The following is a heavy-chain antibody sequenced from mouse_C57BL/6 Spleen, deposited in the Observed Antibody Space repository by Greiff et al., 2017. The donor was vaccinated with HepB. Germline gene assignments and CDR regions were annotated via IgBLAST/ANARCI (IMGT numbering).Heavy chain of an antibody. CDR1: GYTFTSYW. Sequence: VQLQQSGAELVRPGTSVKLSCKASGYTFTSYWMHWVKQRPGQGLEWIGVIDPSDSYTNYNQKFKGKATLTVDTSSSTAYMQLSRLTSEDSAVYYCAREGNYSDYWGQGTTLTVSS. J-gene: IGHJ2*01. CDR3: AREGNYSDY. V-gene: IGHV1-59*01. CDR2: IDPSDSYT.